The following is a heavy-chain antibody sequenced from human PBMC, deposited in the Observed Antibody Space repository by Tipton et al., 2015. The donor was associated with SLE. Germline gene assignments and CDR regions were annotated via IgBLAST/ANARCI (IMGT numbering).Heavy chain of an antibody. CDR2: INHSGST. CDR1: GGSFSGYY. V-gene: IGHV4-34*01. CDR3: ARRHYSGPFDS. J-gene: IGHJ4*02. Sequence: LRLSCAVYGGSFSGYYWSWIRQPPGKGLEWIGEINHSGSTNYNPSLKSRLTISVDTSKKQFSLKMSSVTAADTAVYYCARRHYSGPFDSWGQGTLVTVSS. D-gene: IGHD5-12*01.